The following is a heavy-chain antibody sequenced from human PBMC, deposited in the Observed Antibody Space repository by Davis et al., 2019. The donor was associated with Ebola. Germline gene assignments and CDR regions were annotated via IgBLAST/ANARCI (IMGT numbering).Heavy chain of an antibody. CDR1: GFIFSTYN. J-gene: IGHJ6*02. V-gene: IGHV3-23*01. CDR2: ISGSGGST. CDR3: AKRGYSYGTGYYYYGMDV. D-gene: IGHD5-18*01. Sequence: GESLKISCAASGFIFSTYNMSWVRQAPGKGLEWVSAISGSGGSTYYADSVKGRFTISRDNSKNTLYLQMNSLRAEDTAVYYCAKRGYSYGTGYYYYGMDVWGQGTTVTVSS.